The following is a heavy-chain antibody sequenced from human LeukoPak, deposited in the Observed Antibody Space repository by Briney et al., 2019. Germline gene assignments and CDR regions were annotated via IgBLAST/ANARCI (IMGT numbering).Heavy chain of an antibody. Sequence: GGSLRLSCAASGFIFSSYWMSWVRQAPGKGLEWVANIKQDGSEKYYVDSVKGRFTISRDNAKNSLYLQMNSLRAEDTAVYYCARDNSIAVAGIEERGFDYWGQGTLVTVSS. V-gene: IGHV3-7*03. J-gene: IGHJ4*02. CDR1: GFIFSSYW. CDR2: IKQDGSEK. D-gene: IGHD6-19*01. CDR3: ARDNSIAVAGIEERGFDY.